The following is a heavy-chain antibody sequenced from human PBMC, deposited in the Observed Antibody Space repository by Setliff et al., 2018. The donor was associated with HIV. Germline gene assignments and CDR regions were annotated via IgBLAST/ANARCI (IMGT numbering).Heavy chain of an antibody. D-gene: IGHD3-3*01. J-gene: IGHJ6*03. Sequence: SETLSLTCSFSGPSIITTDYYWAWVRQPPGKGLEWIGSIYFSGSTDYNPSLKSRVTISGDTSQRRFSLSLASVTAADTAVYFCAAYFDFWSGYGLRGVVPCMDVWGKGTTVTVS. CDR3: AAYFDFWSGYGLRGVVPCMDV. V-gene: IGHV4-39*02. CDR1: GPSIITTDYY. CDR2: IYFSGST.